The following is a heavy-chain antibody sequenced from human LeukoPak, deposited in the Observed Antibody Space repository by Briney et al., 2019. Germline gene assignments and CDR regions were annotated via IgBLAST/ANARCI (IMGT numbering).Heavy chain of an antibody. V-gene: IGHV3-23*01. CDR1: GFTFSSYA. CDR3: TTFFVWGTYYTGIFDS. D-gene: IGHD3-16*01. CDR2: ISGSGGST. Sequence: PGGSLRLSCAASGFTFSSYAMSWVRQAPGKGLEWVSAISGSGGSTYYADSVKGRFTISRDNSKNTLYLQMNSLKTEDTAVYYCTTFFVWGTYYTGIFDSWGQGALVTVSS. J-gene: IGHJ4*02.